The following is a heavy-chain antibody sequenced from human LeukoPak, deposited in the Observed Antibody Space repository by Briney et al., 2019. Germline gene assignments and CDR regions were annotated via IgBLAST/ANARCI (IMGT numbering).Heavy chain of an antibody. J-gene: IGHJ4*02. D-gene: IGHD6-13*01. V-gene: IGHV3-21*01. CDR2: ISTSSGYI. CDR1: GFTFSTYN. Sequence: GGSLRLSCAASGFTFSTYNMNWVRQAPGKGLEWVSSISTSSGYIYYADSVKGRFTISRDNAKNSLYLQMNSLRAEDTAVYYCTRDRGSSCLFDYWGQGTLVTVSS. CDR3: TRDRGSSCLFDY.